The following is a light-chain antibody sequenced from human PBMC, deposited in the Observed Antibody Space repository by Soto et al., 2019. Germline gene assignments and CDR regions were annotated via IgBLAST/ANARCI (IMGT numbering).Light chain of an antibody. V-gene: IGKV3-20*01. CDR3: KQYGSTRT. CDR2: AAS. J-gene: IGKJ1*01. CDR1: QSISSTY. Sequence: EIVLTQSPGTMSLSPGERASLSCRVSQSISSTYLAWYQQKPGQAPRLLIYAASSRATGIPDRFSGSGSGTDFTLTISRLEHEDFAVYYCKQYGSTRTFGLGTKVDIK.